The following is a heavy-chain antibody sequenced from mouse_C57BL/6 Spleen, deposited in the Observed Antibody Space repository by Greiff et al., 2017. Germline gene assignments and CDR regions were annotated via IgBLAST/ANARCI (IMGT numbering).Heavy chain of an antibody. CDR3: ARFYCGSRYYYARDY. CDR2: IYPGSGST. D-gene: IGHD1-1*01. Sequence: QVQLQQPGAELVKPGASVKMSCKASGYTFTSYWITWVKQRPGQGLEWIGDIYPGSGSTNYNEKFTSKDTLTVATSSSTAYMQLSSLTSEDSAVYYCARFYCGSRYYYARDYWGQGTSVTVSS. V-gene: IGHV1-55*01. CDR1: GYTFTSYW. J-gene: IGHJ4*01.